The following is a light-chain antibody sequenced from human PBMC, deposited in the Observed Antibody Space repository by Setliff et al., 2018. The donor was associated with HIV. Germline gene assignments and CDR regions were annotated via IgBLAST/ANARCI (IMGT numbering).Light chain of an antibody. V-gene: IGLV2-14*01. J-gene: IGLJ1*01. CDR2: EVG. CDR1: NSDVGGYNY. Sequence: LAQPASVSGSPGQSITISCTGTNSDVGGYNYVSWYQQYPGKAPKLMIYEVGNRPSGVSNRFSGSKSGSTASLTISGLQAEDEAEYYCSSYRSNNPYVFGTGTKGTVL. CDR3: SSYRSNNPYV.